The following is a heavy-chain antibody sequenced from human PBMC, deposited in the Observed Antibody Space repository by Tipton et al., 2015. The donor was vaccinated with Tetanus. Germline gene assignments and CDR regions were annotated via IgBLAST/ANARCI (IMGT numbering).Heavy chain of an antibody. J-gene: IGHJ6*02. V-gene: IGHV3-11*01. CDR1: GFTFRTYW. CDR3: ARSESRIAPRIPWGMDI. D-gene: IGHD6-6*01. CDR2: ISHTGTTT. Sequence: SLRLSCAASGFTFRTYWMHWIRLAPGKGLEWISYISHTGTTTYYSASVMGRFTVSRDNTKNSLYLEINSLRAEDTAVYYCARSESRIAPRIPWGMDIWGQGTTVTVSS.